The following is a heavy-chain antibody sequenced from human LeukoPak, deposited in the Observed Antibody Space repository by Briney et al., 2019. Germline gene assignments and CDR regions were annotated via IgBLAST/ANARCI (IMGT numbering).Heavy chain of an antibody. CDR2: IGGGASDT. CDR1: GFTFSSYW. Sequence: GGSLRLSCAASGFTFSSYWMHWVRQAPGKGLEWVAAIGGGASDTKYADSVKGRFTISRDISKNTLYLQMNSLRAEDTAVYFCAKDVFRWAFDIWGQGTMVTVSS. J-gene: IGHJ3*02. D-gene: IGHD5-24*01. CDR3: AKDVFRWAFDI. V-gene: IGHV3-23*01.